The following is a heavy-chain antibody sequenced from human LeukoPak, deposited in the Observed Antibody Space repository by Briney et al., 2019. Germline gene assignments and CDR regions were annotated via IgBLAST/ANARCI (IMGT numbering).Heavy chain of an antibody. V-gene: IGHV1-2*02. CDR1: GGTFSSYA. CDR2: INPNSGGT. D-gene: IGHD5-12*01. J-gene: IGHJ4*02. CDR3: ARDLEGVSGYIVATIPLYYFDY. Sequence: ASVKVSCKASGGTFSSYAISWVRQAPGQGLEWMGWINPNSGGTNYAQKFQGRVTMTRDTSISTAYMELSRLRSDDTAVYYCARDLEGVSGYIVATIPLYYFDYWGQGTLVTVSS.